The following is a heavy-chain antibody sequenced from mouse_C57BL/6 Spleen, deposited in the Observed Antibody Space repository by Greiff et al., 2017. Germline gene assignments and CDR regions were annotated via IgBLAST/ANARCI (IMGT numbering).Heavy chain of an antibody. J-gene: IGHJ1*03. V-gene: IGHV1-81*01. CDR3: ARAVYGNYEGYWYFDV. Sequence: QVQLQQSGAELARPGASVKLSCKASGYTFTSYGISWVKQRTGQGLEWIGEIYPRSGNTYYNEKFKGKATLTADKSSSPAYMELRSLTSEDSAVYFCARAVYGNYEGYWYFDVWGTGTTVTVSS. CDR1: GYTFTSYG. CDR2: IYPRSGNT. D-gene: IGHD2-1*01.